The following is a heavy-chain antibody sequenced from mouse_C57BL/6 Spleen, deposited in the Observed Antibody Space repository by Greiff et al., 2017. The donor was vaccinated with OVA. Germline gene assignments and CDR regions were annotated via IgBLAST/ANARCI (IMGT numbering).Heavy chain of an antibody. V-gene: IGHV1-82*01. Sequence: QVQLQQSGPELVKPGASVKISCKASGYAFSSSWMNWVKQRPGKGLEWIGRIYPGDGDTNYNGKFKGKATLTADKSSSTAYMQLSSLTSEDSAVYFCARYLLYYGTPYWYFDVWGTGTTVTVSS. CDR1: GYAFSSSW. J-gene: IGHJ1*03. CDR2: IYPGDGDT. D-gene: IGHD1-2*01. CDR3: ARYLLYYGTPYWYFDV.